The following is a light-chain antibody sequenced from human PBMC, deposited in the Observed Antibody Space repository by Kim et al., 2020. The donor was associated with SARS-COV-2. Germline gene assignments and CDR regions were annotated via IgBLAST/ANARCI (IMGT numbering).Light chain of an antibody. Sequence: SPGQTARITCSGDALPKQYAYRYQQKPGQAPVLVIYKDSERPSGIPERFSGSSSGTTVTLTISGVQAEDEADYYCQSADSSGTLVVFGGGTQLTVL. CDR3: QSADSSGTLVV. J-gene: IGLJ2*01. CDR2: KDS. CDR1: ALPKQY. V-gene: IGLV3-25*03.